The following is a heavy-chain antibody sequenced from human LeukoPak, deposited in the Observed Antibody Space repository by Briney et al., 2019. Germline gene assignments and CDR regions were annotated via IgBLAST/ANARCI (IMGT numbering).Heavy chain of an antibody. J-gene: IGHJ4*02. CDR1: GFTFRSYW. D-gene: IGHD3-10*01. CDR3: AREYYYGSGSYYNGY. V-gene: IGHV3-7*04. Sequence: PGGSLRLSCAASGFTFRSYWMTWVRQTPGKGLEWVANIKQDGGEEYYVASVKGRFTISRDNAKNSLYLQMNSLRAEDTAVYYCAREYYYGSGSYYNGYWGQGTLVTVSS. CDR2: IKQDGGEE.